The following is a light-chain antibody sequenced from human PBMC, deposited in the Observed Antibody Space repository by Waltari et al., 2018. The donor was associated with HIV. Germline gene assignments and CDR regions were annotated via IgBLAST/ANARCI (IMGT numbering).Light chain of an antibody. J-gene: IGLJ3*02. Sequence: SYELTQPPSVSVSPGQTARITCSGDALPRQYAYWYQQKPGQAPLLLIYKDTERPPRSPERFSGSSSGTIVTLTISGVQADDEADYYCQSPDNTTSYWVFGGGTKLTV. V-gene: IGLV3-25*03. CDR2: KDT. CDR3: QSPDNTTSYWV. CDR1: ALPRQY.